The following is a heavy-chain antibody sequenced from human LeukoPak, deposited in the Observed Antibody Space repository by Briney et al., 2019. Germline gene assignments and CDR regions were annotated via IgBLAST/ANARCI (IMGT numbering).Heavy chain of an antibody. J-gene: IGHJ4*02. V-gene: IGHV3-23*01. D-gene: IGHD3-3*01. CDR1: GFTFSSYG. CDR3: AKDSGYDFWSGYYTGKYYFDY. CDR2: ISGSGGST. Sequence: PGGSLRLSCAASGFTFSSYGMRWLRQAPGKGLEWVSAISGSGGSTYYADSVKGRFTISRDNSKNTLYLQMNSLRAEDTAVYYCAKDSGYDFWSGYYTGKYYFDYWGQGTLVTVSS.